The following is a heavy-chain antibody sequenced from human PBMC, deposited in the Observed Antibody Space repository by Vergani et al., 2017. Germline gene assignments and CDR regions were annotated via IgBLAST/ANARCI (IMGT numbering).Heavy chain of an antibody. Sequence: EVQLLESGGGLVQPGGSLRLSCAASGFTFSSYTMTWVRQAPGKGLEWVSAISGSGGSTYYADSVKGRFTISRDNSKNTLYLQMNSLRAEDTAIFYCAKNIRIVVQAAYFDYWGQGTLVTVSS. CDR1: GFTFSSYT. D-gene: IGHD2-2*01. V-gene: IGHV3-23*01. CDR2: ISGSGGST. CDR3: AKNIRIVVQAAYFDY. J-gene: IGHJ4*02.